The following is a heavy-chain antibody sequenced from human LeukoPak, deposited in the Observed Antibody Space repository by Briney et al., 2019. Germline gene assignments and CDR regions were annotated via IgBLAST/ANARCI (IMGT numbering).Heavy chain of an antibody. V-gene: IGHV4-39*01. J-gene: IGHJ4*02. CDR3: ASEESYYDSSGLRDY. CDR2: IYYSGST. D-gene: IGHD3-22*01. Sequence: SETLSLTCTVSGGSISSSSYYWGWIRQPPGKGLERIGSIYYSGSTYYNPSLKSRVTISVDTSKNQFSLKLSSVTAADTAVYYCASEESYYDSSGLRDYWGQGTLVTVSS. CDR1: GGSISSSSYY.